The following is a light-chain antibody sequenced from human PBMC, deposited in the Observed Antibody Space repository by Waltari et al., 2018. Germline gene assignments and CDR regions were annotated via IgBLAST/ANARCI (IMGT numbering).Light chain of an antibody. CDR2: HTS. V-gene: IGKV3-20*01. Sequence: EIVLXQSXGTLSLSPGERATLSCRASPGFGKYLAWYQQRPGQAPRLILYHTSIRATGIPDRFXGSXYGTDFSLTISRLXPXDXXXYXXQKYDFLPATFGQGTTVEIK. CDR1: PGFGKY. J-gene: IGKJ1*01. CDR3: QKYDFLPAT.